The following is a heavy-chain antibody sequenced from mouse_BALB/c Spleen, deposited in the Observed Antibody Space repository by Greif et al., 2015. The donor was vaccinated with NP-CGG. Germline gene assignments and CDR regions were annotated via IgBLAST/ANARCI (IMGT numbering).Heavy chain of an antibody. CDR3: ARGGGNWYFDV. V-gene: IGHV2-9*02. CDR2: IWAGGST. CDR1: GFSLTGYG. Sequence: VQLVESGPGLAAPSQSLSITCTVSGFSLTGYGVHWVRQPPGKGLEWLGVIWAGGSTNYNSALMSRLSISKDNSKSQVFLKMNSLQTDDTAMYYCARGGGNWYFDVWGAGTTVTVSS. J-gene: IGHJ1*01. D-gene: IGHD2-1*01.